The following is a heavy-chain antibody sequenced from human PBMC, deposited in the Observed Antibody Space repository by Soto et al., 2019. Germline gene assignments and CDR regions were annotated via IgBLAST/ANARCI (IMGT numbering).Heavy chain of an antibody. CDR3: VKDNMVRGVIGYYDY. CDR1: GFTFSSYA. D-gene: IGHD3-10*01. CDR2: ISGSGGST. V-gene: IGHV3-23*01. Sequence: EMQLLESGGGLVQPGGSLRLSCAASGFTFSSYAMNWVRQAPGKGLEWVSAISGSGGSTYYAGSVKGRFTISRDNSKNTLYLQMNSLGAEDTAVYYCVKDNMVRGVIGYYDYWGQGTLVTVSS. J-gene: IGHJ4*02.